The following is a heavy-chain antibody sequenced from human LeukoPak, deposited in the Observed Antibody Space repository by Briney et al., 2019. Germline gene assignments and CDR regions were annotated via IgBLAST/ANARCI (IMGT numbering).Heavy chain of an antibody. V-gene: IGHV3-21*01. D-gene: IGHD5-12*01. J-gene: IGHJ4*02. Sequence: PGGSLRLSCAASGFTFSSYSMNWVRQAPGKGLEWVSSISSSSSYIYYADSVKGRFTISRDNAKNSLYLQMNSLRAEDTAVYYCASGVATGPFDYWGQGTLVTVSS. CDR3: ASGVATGPFDY. CDR1: GFTFSSYS. CDR2: ISSSSSYI.